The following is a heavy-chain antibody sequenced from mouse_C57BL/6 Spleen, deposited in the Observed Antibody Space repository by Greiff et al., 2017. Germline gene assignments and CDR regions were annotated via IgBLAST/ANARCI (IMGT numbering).Heavy chain of an antibody. CDR3: ARWRVDGSSYEDY. CDR1: GYTFTDYY. D-gene: IGHD1-1*01. J-gene: IGHJ2*01. Sequence: VQLQQSGPVLVKPGASVKMSCKASGYTFTDYYMNWVKQSHGKSLEWIGVINPYNGGTSYNQKFKGKATLTVDKSSSTAYMELNSLTSEDSAVYYCARWRVDGSSYEDYWGQGTTLTVSS. CDR2: INPYNGGT. V-gene: IGHV1-19*01.